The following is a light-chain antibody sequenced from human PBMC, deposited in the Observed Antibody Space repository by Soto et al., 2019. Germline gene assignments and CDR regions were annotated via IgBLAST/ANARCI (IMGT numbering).Light chain of an antibody. J-gene: IGKJ1*01. CDR3: QQYYSYLWT. V-gene: IGKV1-8*01. CDR2: AAS. Sequence: AIRMTQSPSSFSASTGDRVTITCRASQGISSYLAWYQQKPGKAPKLLTYAASTLQSGVPSRFSGSGSGTDFTLTISCLQSEDFETYYCQQYYSYLWTFGQGTKVDIK. CDR1: QGISSY.